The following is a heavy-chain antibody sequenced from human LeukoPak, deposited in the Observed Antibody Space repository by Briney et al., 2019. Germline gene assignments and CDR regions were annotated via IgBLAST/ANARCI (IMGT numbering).Heavy chain of an antibody. D-gene: IGHD1-26*01. V-gene: IGHV3-30*14. Sequence: GGSLRLSCAASGFSFTSYPMHWIRQAPGNGLEWVSTILSVVRGSVQYYADSVKGRFTISRDNSKNTLYLQMNSLRAEDTAVYYCARAQVSIVGATTAYFDYWGQGTLVTVSS. CDR3: ARAQVSIVGATTAYFDY. CDR1: GFSFTSYP. CDR2: ILSVVRGSVQ. J-gene: IGHJ4*02.